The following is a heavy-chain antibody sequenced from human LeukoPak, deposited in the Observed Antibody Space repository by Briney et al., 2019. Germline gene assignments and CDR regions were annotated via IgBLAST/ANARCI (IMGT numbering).Heavy chain of an antibody. V-gene: IGHV5-51*01. D-gene: IGHD4-17*01. Sequence: PGESLKISCKGSGYSFTSYWIGWVRQMPGKGLEWMGIIYPGDFDTRYSPSFQGQVTISADKSISTAYLQWSSLKASDTAMYYCASPFSSGVTTSAFDIWGQGTMVTVSS. CDR3: ASPFSSGVTTSAFDI. CDR1: GYSFTSYW. CDR2: IYPGDFDT. J-gene: IGHJ3*02.